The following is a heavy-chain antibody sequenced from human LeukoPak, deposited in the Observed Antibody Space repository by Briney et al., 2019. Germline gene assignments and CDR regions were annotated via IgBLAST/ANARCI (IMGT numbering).Heavy chain of an antibody. Sequence: SETLCLTCTVSGGSISSSSYYWGWIRQPPGKGLEWIGSIYYSGTTLYNPSLKSRVTMSVDTSKNQFSLKLSSVTAADTAVYYCARVRSVGASYANAFDIWGQGTMVTVSS. CDR1: GGSISSSSYY. CDR3: ARVRSVGASYANAFDI. CDR2: IYYSGTT. D-gene: IGHD1-26*01. J-gene: IGHJ3*02. V-gene: IGHV4-39*07.